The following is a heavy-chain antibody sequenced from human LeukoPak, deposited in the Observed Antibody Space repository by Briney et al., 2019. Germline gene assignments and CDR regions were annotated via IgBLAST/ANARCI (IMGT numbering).Heavy chain of an antibody. V-gene: IGHV1-69*05. D-gene: IGHD2-2*01. CDR2: IIPIFGTA. CDR3: ASLLGYCSSTSCYEVDY. J-gene: IGHJ4*02. Sequence: ASVKVSCKASGGTFSSYAISWVRQAPGQGLEWMGGIIPIFGTANYAQKFQGRVTMTRDTSISTAYMELSRLRSDDTAVYYCASLLGYCSSTSCYEVDYWGQGTLVTVSS. CDR1: GGTFSSYA.